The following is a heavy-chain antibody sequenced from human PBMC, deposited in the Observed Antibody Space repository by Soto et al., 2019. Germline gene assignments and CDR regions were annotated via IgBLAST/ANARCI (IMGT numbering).Heavy chain of an antibody. CDR2: IYPGDSDT. Sequence: VESLKISCKGSGYIFTSYWIGWVLQMPGKGLEWMGIIYPGDSDTRYSPSFQGQVTISADKSISTAYLQWSSLKASDTAMYYCARLYLGVVGPSLIWGQGTMVTVSS. CDR1: GYIFTSYW. CDR3: ARLYLGVVGPSLI. D-gene: IGHD3-3*01. J-gene: IGHJ3*02. V-gene: IGHV5-51*01.